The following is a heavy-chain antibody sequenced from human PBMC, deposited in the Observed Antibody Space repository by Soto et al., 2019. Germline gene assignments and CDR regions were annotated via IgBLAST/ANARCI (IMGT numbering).Heavy chain of an antibody. D-gene: IGHD4-17*01. J-gene: IGHJ4*02. Sequence: PSETLSLTCTVSGGSVSRGSYYWSWFRQPPGKGLEWIGYIYDNGSTNYNPSLKSRVTISVDTSKNQFSLKLSSVTAADTAVYYCARSHPGGYGELDYWGQGTLVTVSS. CDR2: IYDNGST. CDR3: ARSHPGGYGELDY. CDR1: GGSVSRGSYY. V-gene: IGHV4-61*01.